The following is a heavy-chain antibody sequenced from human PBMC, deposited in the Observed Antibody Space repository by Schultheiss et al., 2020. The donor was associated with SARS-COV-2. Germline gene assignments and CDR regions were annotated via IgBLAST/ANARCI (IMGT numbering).Heavy chain of an antibody. J-gene: IGHJ4*02. D-gene: IGHD7-27*01. V-gene: IGHV4-34*01. CDR1: GGSFSGYY. CDR2: IYYSGST. Sequence: SQTLSLTCAVYGGSFSGYYWSWIRQPPGKGLEWIGSIYYSGSTYYNPSLKSRVTISVDTSKNQFSLKLSSVTAADTAVYYCASKWAWGTPADYWGQGTLVTVSS. CDR3: ASKWAWGTPADY.